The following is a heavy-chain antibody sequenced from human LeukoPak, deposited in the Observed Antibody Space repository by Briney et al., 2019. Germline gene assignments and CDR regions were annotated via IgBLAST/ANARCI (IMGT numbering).Heavy chain of an antibody. CDR1: GFTFSSFS. V-gene: IGHV3-15*01. CDR3: ATELLWFGHIIYHDY. D-gene: IGHD3-10*01. CDR2: IKSRTEGGTI. Sequence: GGSLRLSCAASGFTFSSFSMSWVRQAPGKGLEWVGRIKSRTEGGTIDYATPVKGRFTISRDDSKNTLFLQMNSLKAEDTAVYYCATELLWFGHIIYHDYWGQGTMVTVSS. J-gene: IGHJ4*02.